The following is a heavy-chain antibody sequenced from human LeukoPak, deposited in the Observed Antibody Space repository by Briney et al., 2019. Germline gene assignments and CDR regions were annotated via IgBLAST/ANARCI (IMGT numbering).Heavy chain of an antibody. CDR2: INSSSSII. CDR3: ARGVKVRGVNYYGMDV. V-gene: IGHV3-48*04. CDR1: GFTFSTYS. Sequence: LSGGSLRLSCAASGFTFSTYSMNWVRQAPGKGLEWVSYINSSSSIIFYADSVKGRFTISRDDAKNSLYLQMNSLRAEDTAVYYCARGVKVRGVNYYGMDVWGQGTTVTVSS. D-gene: IGHD3-10*01. J-gene: IGHJ6*02.